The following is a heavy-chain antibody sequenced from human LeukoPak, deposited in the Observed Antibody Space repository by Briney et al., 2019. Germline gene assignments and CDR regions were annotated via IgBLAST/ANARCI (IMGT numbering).Heavy chain of an antibody. D-gene: IGHD5-24*01. CDR3: ARDRRWLQSGLDY. Sequence: TSETLSLTCTVSGGSISSYYWSWIRQPPGKGLEWIGYIYYSGSTNYNPSLKSRVTISVDTSESQFSLKLSSVTAADTAVYYCARDRRWLQSGLDYWGQGTLVTVFS. J-gene: IGHJ4*02. V-gene: IGHV4-59*01. CDR1: GGSISSYY. CDR2: IYYSGST.